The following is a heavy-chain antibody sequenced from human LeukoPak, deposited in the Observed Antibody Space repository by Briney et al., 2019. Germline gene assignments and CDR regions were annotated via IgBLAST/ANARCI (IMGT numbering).Heavy chain of an antibody. V-gene: IGHV1-69*13. CDR2: IIPIFGTA. J-gene: IGHJ5*02. CDR3: ARGGNYDFWSAQGWFDP. D-gene: IGHD3-3*01. CDR1: GGAFSTYA. Sequence: GASVKVSCKASGGAFSTYAISWVRLAPGQGLEWMGGIIPIFGTANYAQKFQGRVTITADESTSIAYMELSSLRSEDTAVYYCARGGNYDFWSAQGWFDPWGQGALVTVSS.